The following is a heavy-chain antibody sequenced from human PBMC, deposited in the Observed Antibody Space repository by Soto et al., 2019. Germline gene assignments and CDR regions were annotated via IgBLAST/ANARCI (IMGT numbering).Heavy chain of an antibody. V-gene: IGHV1-69*02. Sequence: QVQLVQSGAEVKKPGSSVKVSCKASGGTFSSYTISWVGQAPGQGLEWMGRIIPILGIANYAQKFQGRVTITADKSTSTAYMELSSLRSEDTAVYYCARAKRVGGYCSSTSCYEYAFDIWGQGTMVTVSS. CDR1: GGTFSSYT. CDR3: ARAKRVGGYCSSTSCYEYAFDI. D-gene: IGHD2-2*01. J-gene: IGHJ3*02. CDR2: IIPILGIA.